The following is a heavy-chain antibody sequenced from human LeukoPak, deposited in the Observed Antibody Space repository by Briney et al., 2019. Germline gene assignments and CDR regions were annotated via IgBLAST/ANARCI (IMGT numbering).Heavy chain of an antibody. J-gene: IGHJ4*02. V-gene: IGHV1-69*13. Sequence: APVKVSCKASGGTFNSYAISWVRQAPGQGLEWMGGIIPIFGTANYAQKFQGRVTITADESTSTAYMELSSLRSEDTAVYYFARGIGSGYEQDVFDYWGQGTLVTVSS. CDR1: GGTFNSYA. D-gene: IGHD5-12*01. CDR3: ARGIGSGYEQDVFDY. CDR2: IIPIFGTA.